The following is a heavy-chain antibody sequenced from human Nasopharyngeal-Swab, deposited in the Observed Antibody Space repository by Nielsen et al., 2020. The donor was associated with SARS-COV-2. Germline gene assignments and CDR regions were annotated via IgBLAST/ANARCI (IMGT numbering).Heavy chain of an antibody. V-gene: IGHV3-33*08. J-gene: IGHJ4*02. D-gene: IGHD6-13*01. CDR1: GFNFNSYG. CDR2: MWYDGSSK. CDR3: ARDLMAAPDY. Sequence: SLKISCAASGFNFNSYGMHWVRQAPGKGLEWVAVMWYDGSSKKYGYSVKGRFTISRDNSKKTLYLQMNSLRAEDTAVYYCARDLMAAPDYWGQGTLVTVSS.